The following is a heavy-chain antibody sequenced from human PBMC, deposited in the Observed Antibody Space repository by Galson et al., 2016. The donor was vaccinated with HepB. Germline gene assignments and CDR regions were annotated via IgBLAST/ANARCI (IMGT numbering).Heavy chain of an antibody. J-gene: IGHJ6*02. CDR1: GFTFSSYG. CDR3: AKDRSYGYFGSGGMDV. V-gene: IGHV3-30*18. Sequence: SLRLSCAASGFTFSSYGMHWVRQAPGKGLEWVAVISYDGSNKYYADSVKGRFTISRDNSKNTLYLQMNSQRAEDTAVYYCAKDRSYGYFGSGGMDVWGQGTTVTVSS. D-gene: IGHD3-10*01. CDR2: ISYDGSNK.